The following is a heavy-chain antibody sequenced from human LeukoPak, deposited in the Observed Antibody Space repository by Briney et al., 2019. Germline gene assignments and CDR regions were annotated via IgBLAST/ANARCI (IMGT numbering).Heavy chain of an antibody. Sequence: PGGSLRLSCAASGFTFRSYSMNWLRQAPGKGLEWVSYISSSSSTIYYADSVKGRFTISRDNAKNSLYLQMNSLGDEDTAVYYCAREFWGIQLLRLNSAFDIWGQGTMVTVSS. D-gene: IGHD5-18*01. V-gene: IGHV3-48*02. CDR3: AREFWGIQLLRLNSAFDI. J-gene: IGHJ3*02. CDR1: GFTFRSYS. CDR2: ISSSSSTI.